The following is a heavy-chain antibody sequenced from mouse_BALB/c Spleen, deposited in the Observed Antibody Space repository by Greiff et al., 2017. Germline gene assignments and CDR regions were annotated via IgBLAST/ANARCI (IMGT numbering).Heavy chain of an antibody. CDR2: IDPDYGGT. CDR3: AITTATSNFDS. V-gene: IGHV1-39*01. Sequence: EVQLQQSGPELEKPGASGKISCKASGYSFTGYNMNWVKQSNGKSLEWIGNIDPDYGGTSYNQKFKGKATLTVDKSSSTAYMQLKSLTSEDSAVYYCAITTATSNFDSGGQGTTLTVSS. J-gene: IGHJ2*01. D-gene: IGHD1-2*01. CDR1: GYSFTGYN.